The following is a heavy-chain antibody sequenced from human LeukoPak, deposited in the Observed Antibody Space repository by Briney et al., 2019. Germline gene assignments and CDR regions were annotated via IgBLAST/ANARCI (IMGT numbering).Heavy chain of an antibody. CDR1: GGSISSGDYY. CDR2: IYYSGST. CDR3: ARDREAAAGYIDY. D-gene: IGHD6-13*01. J-gene: IGHJ4*03. Sequence: SQTLSLTCTVSGGSISSGDYYWSWIRQPPGKGLEWIGYIYYSGSTYYNPSLKSRVTISVDTSKNRFSLKLSSVTAADTAVYYCARDREAAAGYIDYRGQGTTVTVSS. V-gene: IGHV4-30-4*08.